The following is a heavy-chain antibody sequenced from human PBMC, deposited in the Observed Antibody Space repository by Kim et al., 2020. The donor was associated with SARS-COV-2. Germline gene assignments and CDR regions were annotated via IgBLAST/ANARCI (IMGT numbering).Heavy chain of an antibody. Sequence: GGSLRLSCAASGFTFDDYAMHWIRQAPGKGLEWVSVISCISGNTCYADSVKGRFTISRDNAKNSLYLQMNSLRAEDTALYYCAKDSYHSSCYYCFDSFD. J-gene: IGHJ3*02. CDR1: GFTFDDYA. CDR3: AKDSYHSSCYYCFDSFD. D-gene: IGHD2-15*01. V-gene: IGHV3-9*01. CDR2: ISCISGNT.